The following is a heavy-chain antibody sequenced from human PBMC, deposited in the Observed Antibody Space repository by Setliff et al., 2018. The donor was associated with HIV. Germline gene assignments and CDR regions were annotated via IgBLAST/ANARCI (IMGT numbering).Heavy chain of an antibody. CDR3: ARDNYDDYSRVQMDV. CDR2: SNPNTGGT. J-gene: IGHJ6*04. Sequence: ASVKVSCKASGYMFSIYYMHWVRQVPGQGLEWMGWSNPNTGGTKYAQKFQGRVTMTMDTSTTTAYMELSRLKSDDTAVYYCARDNYDDYSRVQMDVRGKGTTVTVSS. V-gene: IGHV1-2*02. D-gene: IGHD4-17*01. CDR1: GYMFSIYY.